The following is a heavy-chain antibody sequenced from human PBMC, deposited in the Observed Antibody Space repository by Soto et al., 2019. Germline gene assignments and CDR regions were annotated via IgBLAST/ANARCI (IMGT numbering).Heavy chain of an antibody. CDR2: INPSGGST. Sequence: QVQLVQSGAEVKKPGASVKVSCKASGYTFTSYYMHWVRQAPGQGLEWMGIINPSGGSTSYAQKFQGRVTMTRETSTSTVYMELSSLISEDTAVYYCARDPGEGYSSSSGDYWGQGTLVTVSS. V-gene: IGHV1-46*03. J-gene: IGHJ4*02. D-gene: IGHD6-13*01. CDR1: GYTFTSYY. CDR3: ARDPGEGYSSSSGDY.